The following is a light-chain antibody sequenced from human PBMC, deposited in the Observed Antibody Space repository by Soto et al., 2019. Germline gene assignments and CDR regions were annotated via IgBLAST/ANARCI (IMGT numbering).Light chain of an antibody. CDR2: KAS. CDR1: QTIINW. J-gene: IGKJ1*01. Sequence: DIQMTQSPSTLSASVGDRVTITCRASQTIINWLAWYQQKPGKAPKLLIYKASTLEGEVPSRFSGSGSETEFTLTINSLQPDDSATYYCQQYHTYWWTFGQGTKVDFK. V-gene: IGKV1-5*03. CDR3: QQYHTYWWT.